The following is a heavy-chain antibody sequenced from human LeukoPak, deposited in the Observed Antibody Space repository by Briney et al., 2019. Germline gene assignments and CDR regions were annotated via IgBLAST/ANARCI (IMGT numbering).Heavy chain of an antibody. J-gene: IGHJ4*02. CDR3: AKDRTDVDTAMVTN. D-gene: IGHD5-18*01. CDR1: GFTFDDYA. CDR2: ISWNSGSI. V-gene: IGHV3-9*01. Sequence: GGSLRLSCAASGFTFDDYAMHWVRHAPGKGLEWVSGISWNSGSIGYADSVKGRFTISRDNAKNSLYLQMNSLRAEDTALYYCAKDRTDVDTAMVTNWGQGTLVTVSS.